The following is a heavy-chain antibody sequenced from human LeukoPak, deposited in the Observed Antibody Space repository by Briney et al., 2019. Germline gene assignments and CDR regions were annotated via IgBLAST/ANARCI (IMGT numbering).Heavy chain of an antibody. V-gene: IGHV4-39*01. D-gene: IGHD3-9*01. CDR2: FRSDGRA. CDR1: GGSFNSDVYH. J-gene: IGHJ4*02. Sequence: PSETLSLICAVSGGSFNSDVYHWAWIRQSPGKGLEWIGDFRSDGRAFYNPSLESRISMSVDTSINQFSLVMTSVTAADTAIYFCARRQPPYLSGRGAFDRWGQGILVTVAS. CDR3: ARRQPPYLSGRGAFDR.